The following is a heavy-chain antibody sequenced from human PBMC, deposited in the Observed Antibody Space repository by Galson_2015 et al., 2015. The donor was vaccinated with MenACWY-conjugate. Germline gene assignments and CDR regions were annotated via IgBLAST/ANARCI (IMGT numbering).Heavy chain of an antibody. CDR2: TTGSDGRT. CDR3: ARGLGTGSFSELDS. V-gene: IGHV3-23*01. J-gene: IGHJ4*02. CDR1: GFTFSSCA. D-gene: IGHD1-26*01. Sequence: SLRLSCAASGFTFSSCAMSWVRQAPGKGLEWVSGTTGSDGRTFYAASVKGRFTISRDNSKNTVYLQMNSLRAEDTAVYFCARGLGTGSFSELDSWGQGILVTVSS.